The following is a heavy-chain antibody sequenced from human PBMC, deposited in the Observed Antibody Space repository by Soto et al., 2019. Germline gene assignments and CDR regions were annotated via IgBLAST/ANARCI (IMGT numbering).Heavy chain of an antibody. Sequence: SVKVSCKASGGTFSSYAISWVRQAPGQGLEWMGGIIPIFGTANYAQKFQGRVTITADESTSTAYMELSSLRSEDTAVYYCARGRTPRDYGDYFDYWGQGTLVTVSS. J-gene: IGHJ4*02. V-gene: IGHV1-69*13. CDR2: IIPIFGTA. D-gene: IGHD4-17*01. CDR3: ARGRTPRDYGDYFDY. CDR1: GGTFSSYA.